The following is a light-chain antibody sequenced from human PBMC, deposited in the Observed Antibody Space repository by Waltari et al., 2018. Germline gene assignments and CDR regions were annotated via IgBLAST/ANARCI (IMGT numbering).Light chain of an antibody. J-gene: IGLJ3*02. Sequence: SYVLTQPPSASVAPGQTARSTRGGKTIARKNVHWYQQKPGQAPVLVVYDDGDRPSGIPERFSGSNSGNTATLTISRVEAGDEADYYCQVWDSSSDHQVFGGGTKLTVL. CDR1: TIARKN. CDR2: DDG. V-gene: IGLV3-21*02. CDR3: QVWDSSSDHQV.